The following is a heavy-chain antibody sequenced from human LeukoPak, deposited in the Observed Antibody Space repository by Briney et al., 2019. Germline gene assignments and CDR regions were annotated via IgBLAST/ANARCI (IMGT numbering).Heavy chain of an antibody. Sequence: PGGSLILSCAASGFTFSSYSMNWVRQAPGKGLEWISYITSNSGTIYYTDSVKGRFTISRDNAKNSLYLQMNSLRAEDTAVYYCARVAPGHDIGRGYFDYWGQGTLVTVSS. CDR3: ARVAPGHDIGRGYFDY. CDR2: ITSNSGTI. CDR1: GFTFSSYS. D-gene: IGHD2-21*01. V-gene: IGHV3-48*01. J-gene: IGHJ4*02.